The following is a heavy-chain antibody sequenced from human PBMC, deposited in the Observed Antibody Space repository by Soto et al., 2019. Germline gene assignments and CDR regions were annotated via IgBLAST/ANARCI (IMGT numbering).Heavy chain of an antibody. CDR3: AHTGIAVSGDVFDI. D-gene: IGHD6-19*01. CDR1: GYTLTELS. J-gene: IGHJ3*02. CDR2: FDPEDGET. V-gene: IGHV1-24*01. Sequence: ASVKVSCKVSGYTLTELSMHWVRQAPGKGLEWMGGFDPEDGETIYAQKFQGRVTMTEDTSTDTAYMELSSLRSEDTAVYYCAHTGIAVSGDVFDIWGPGTMVTVSS.